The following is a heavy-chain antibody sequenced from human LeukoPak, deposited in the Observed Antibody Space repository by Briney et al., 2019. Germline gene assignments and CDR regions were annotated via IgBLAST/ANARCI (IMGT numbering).Heavy chain of an antibody. V-gene: IGHV3-23*01. CDR2: ISVGGDAT. D-gene: IGHD2-15*01. J-gene: IGHJ4*02. CDR1: GFTFRSYA. Sequence: SGGSLRLSCAASGFTFRSYAMNWVRQAPGKGLEWVSAISVGGDATYYADSVKGRFTISRDNSKNTVYLEMNSLRAGDTAVYYCAKRRYCDDVRCRDFDYWGQGTLVTVSS. CDR3: AKRRYCDDVRCRDFDY.